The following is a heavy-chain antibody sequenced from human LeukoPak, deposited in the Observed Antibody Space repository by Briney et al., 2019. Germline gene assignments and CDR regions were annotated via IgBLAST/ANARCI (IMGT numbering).Heavy chain of an antibody. CDR2: ISSSSTYI. Sequence: GGSLRLSCAASGFTFSNAWMSWVRRAPGKGLEWVSSISSSSTYIYYADSVKGRFTISRDNAKKSLYLQMNSLRAEDTAVYYCGRDLGNTGMDVWGKGTTVTVSS. V-gene: IGHV3-21*01. CDR1: GFTFSNAW. CDR3: GRDLGNTGMDV. D-gene: IGHD3-16*01. J-gene: IGHJ6*03.